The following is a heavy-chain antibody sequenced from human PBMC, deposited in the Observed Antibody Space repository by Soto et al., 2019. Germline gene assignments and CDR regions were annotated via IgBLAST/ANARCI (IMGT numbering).Heavy chain of an antibody. D-gene: IGHD2-15*01. J-gene: IGHJ4*02. CDR3: AHRWSLRGETY. CDR1: GFSFSTSGVG. Sequence: SGPTLVRPTQTLTLTCSFSGFSFSTSGVGAGWIRQPPGKALEWLAFIYWDDDKRYSPSLKSRLTITKDTSKNQVVLTMTNMDPVDTATYYCAHRWSLRGETYWGQGTLVTVSS. V-gene: IGHV2-5*02. CDR2: IYWDDDK.